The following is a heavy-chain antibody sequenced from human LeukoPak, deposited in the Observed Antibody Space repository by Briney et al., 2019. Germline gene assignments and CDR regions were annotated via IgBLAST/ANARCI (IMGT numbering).Heavy chain of an antibody. V-gene: IGHV5-10-1*01. CDR2: IDPSDSYT. Sequence: GESLKISCKGSGYSFTNYWINWVRQMPGKGLEWMGTIDPSDSYTDYSPSFQGHVTISADKSISTAYLQWSSLEASDTAMYYCARRDYGSGSYSFDYWGQGNLVTVSS. CDR1: GYSFTNYW. D-gene: IGHD3-10*01. CDR3: ARRDYGSGSYSFDY. J-gene: IGHJ4*02.